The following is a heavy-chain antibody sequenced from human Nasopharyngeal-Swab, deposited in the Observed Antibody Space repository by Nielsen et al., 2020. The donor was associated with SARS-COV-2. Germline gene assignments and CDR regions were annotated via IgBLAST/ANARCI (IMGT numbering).Heavy chain of an antibody. CDR1: GFTFSSYA. D-gene: IGHD6-19*01. V-gene: IGHV3-23*01. Sequence: GGSLRLSCAASGFTFSSYAMSWVRQAPGRGLEWVSAISGSGGSTYCADSVKGRFTISRDNSKNTLDLQMNSLRAEDTAVYYCAKDGGIAVAGWFDPWGQGTLVTVSS. J-gene: IGHJ5*02. CDR2: ISGSGGST. CDR3: AKDGGIAVAGWFDP.